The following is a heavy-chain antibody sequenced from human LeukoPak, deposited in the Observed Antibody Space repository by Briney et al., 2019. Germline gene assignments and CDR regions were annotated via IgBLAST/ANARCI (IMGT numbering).Heavy chain of an antibody. CDR2: IHYSGST. D-gene: IGHD6-13*01. CDR1: GGSISSHY. Sequence: SETLSLTCTVPGGSISSHYWSWIRQPPGKGLEWIGYIHYSGSTNYNPSLKSRVTISVDTSKNQFSLKLSSVTAADTAVYYCARIAAGISTRFDPWGQGTLVTVSS. CDR3: ARIAAGISTRFDP. J-gene: IGHJ5*02. V-gene: IGHV4-59*08.